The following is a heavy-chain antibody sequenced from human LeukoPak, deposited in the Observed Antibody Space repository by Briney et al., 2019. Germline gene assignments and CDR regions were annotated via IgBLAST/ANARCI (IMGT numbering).Heavy chain of an antibody. CDR1: GFTFSSYA. V-gene: IGHV3-30*04. Sequence: TGGSLRLSCAASGFTFSSYAMHWVRQAPGKGLEWVAVISYDGSNKYYADSVKGRFTISRDNSKNTLYLQMNSLRAEDTAVYYCARDFQTCSGGSCQRGGAFDIWGQGTMVTVSS. J-gene: IGHJ3*02. D-gene: IGHD2-15*01. CDR2: ISYDGSNK. CDR3: ARDFQTCSGGSCQRGGAFDI.